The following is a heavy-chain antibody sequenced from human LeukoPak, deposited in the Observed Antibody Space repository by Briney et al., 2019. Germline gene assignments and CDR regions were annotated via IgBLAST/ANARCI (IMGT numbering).Heavy chain of an antibody. CDR3: ARDALAGGDWSNMGDY. D-gene: IGHD3-16*01. CDR1: GFTFSTYD. CDR2: IISRGGTV. V-gene: IGHV3-48*03. J-gene: IGHJ4*02. Sequence: GGSLRLSCAASGFTFSTYDMNGVRHAPGKGLEWLSYIISRGGTVSYADSVKGRFTISRHNAKNSLYLQMNSLRAEDTAVYYCARDALAGGDWSNMGDYWGQGTLVTVSS.